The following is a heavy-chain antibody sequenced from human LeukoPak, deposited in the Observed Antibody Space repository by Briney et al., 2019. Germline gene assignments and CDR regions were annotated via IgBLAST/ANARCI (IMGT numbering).Heavy chain of an antibody. CDR2: IYTSGST. D-gene: IGHD6-13*01. CDR3: ASSARSSGDY. Sequence: SQTLSLTCTVSGGSISFGSYYWNWIRQPAGKGLEWIGRIYTSGSTNYNPSLKSRVSISIDTSNNQFSLKLSSVTAADTAVYYCASSARSSGDYWGQGTLVTVSS. J-gene: IGHJ4*02. V-gene: IGHV4-61*02. CDR1: GGSISFGSYY.